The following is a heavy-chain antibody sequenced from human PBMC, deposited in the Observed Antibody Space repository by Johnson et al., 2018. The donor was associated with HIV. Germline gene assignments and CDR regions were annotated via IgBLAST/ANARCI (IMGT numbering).Heavy chain of an antibody. V-gene: IGHV3-30*03. J-gene: IGHJ3*02. D-gene: IGHD6-19*01. CDR2: ISYNGTNT. CDR1: GFTFSSYG. Sequence: VQLVESGGGVVQPGRSLRLSCVASGFTFSSYGMHWVRQTPGKGLEWVAVISYNGTNTWYADSVKGRFTISRDNSKNILYLQMNTLRAEDTAVYYCARIPGSGWEHDAFDIWGQGRMVTVSS. CDR3: ARIPGSGWEHDAFDI.